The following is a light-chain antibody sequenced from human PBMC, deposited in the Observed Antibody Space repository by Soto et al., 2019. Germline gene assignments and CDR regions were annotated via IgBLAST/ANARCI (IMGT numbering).Light chain of an antibody. CDR2: GNI. V-gene: IGLV1-40*01. CDR1: SSNIGAGYD. Sequence: QSVLTQPPSVSGAPGQRVTISCTGSSSNIGAGYDVHWYQQLPGRAPKLLIYGNINRPSGVPDRFSGSKSGTSASLAITGLQAEDEADYYCLSFDSSLSVVFGGGTMLTVL. CDR3: LSFDSSLSVV. J-gene: IGLJ2*01.